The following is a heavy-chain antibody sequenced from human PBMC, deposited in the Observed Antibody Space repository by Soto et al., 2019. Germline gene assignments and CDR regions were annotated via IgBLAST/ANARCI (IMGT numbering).Heavy chain of an antibody. CDR3: ARGLIVVVVAAFDY. V-gene: IGHV4-34*01. CDR2: INHSGST. CDR1: GGSFSGYY. Sequence: SATLSLTCAVYGGSFSGYYWSWIRQPPWKGLEWIGEINHSGSTNYNPSLKSRVTISVDTSKNQFSLKLSSVTAADTAVYYCARGLIVVVVAAFDYWGQGTLVTVYS. J-gene: IGHJ4*02. D-gene: IGHD2-15*01.